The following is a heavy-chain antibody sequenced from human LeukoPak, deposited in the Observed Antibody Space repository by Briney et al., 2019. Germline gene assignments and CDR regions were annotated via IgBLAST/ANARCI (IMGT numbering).Heavy chain of an antibody. CDR1: GFTFITSA. CDR2: ISYDGVNI. V-gene: IGHV3-30*04. D-gene: IGHD3-22*01. Sequence: PGRSLRLSCAASGFTFITSAMHWVRQGPGKGLEWVAVISYDGVNIYYADSVKGRFTISRDNSKNTLYLQMHSLRAEDAAVYHCARPITTYYYDSSGPFEYWGQGTLVTVSS. J-gene: IGHJ4*02. CDR3: ARPITTYYYDSSGPFEY.